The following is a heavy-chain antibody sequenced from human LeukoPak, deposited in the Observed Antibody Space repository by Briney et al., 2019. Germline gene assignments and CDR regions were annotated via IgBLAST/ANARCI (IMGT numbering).Heavy chain of an antibody. V-gene: IGHV3-23*01. CDR3: VKEAARPAPVDY. CDR2: VSGRGSDT. CDR1: GFTFSSYP. D-gene: IGHD6-6*01. Sequence: PGGSLRLSCVASGFTFSSYPMSWVRQAPGKGLDWVSAVSGRGSDTYYADSVKGRFSISRDNSKNTVYLQMNSLRAEDTAIYYCVKEAARPAPVDYWGQGTLVTVSS. J-gene: IGHJ4*02.